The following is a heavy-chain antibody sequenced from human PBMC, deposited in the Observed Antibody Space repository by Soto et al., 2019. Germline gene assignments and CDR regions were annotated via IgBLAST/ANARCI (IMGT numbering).Heavy chain of an antibody. Sequence: VQLVESGGGLIQAGGSLRLSCAVSGFTVTNNFMMWVRQAPGKGLEWVALIYSGGSISYADSVKGRFTISRDGSMNMLYLQMNSLTAEDTAVYYCARNGNGHRESPHWGQGTPVTVSS. CDR1: GFTVTNNF. J-gene: IGHJ4*02. CDR2: IYSGGSI. V-gene: IGHV3-53*05. D-gene: IGHD1-26*01. CDR3: ARNGNGHRESPH.